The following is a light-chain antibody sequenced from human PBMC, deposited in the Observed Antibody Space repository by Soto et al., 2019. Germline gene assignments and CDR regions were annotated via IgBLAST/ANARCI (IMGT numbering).Light chain of an antibody. CDR2: RND. Sequence: QSVLTQSPSASGSSGQKVSISCSGSSSNIGSNTVNWYQLLPGTAPKLLIYRNDQRPSAVPGRFSGSKSGTSASLTISGLQSEDEADYYCATWDDSLNNVIFGGGTKVTVL. CDR1: SSNIGSNT. J-gene: IGLJ2*01. V-gene: IGLV1-44*01. CDR3: ATWDDSLNNVI.